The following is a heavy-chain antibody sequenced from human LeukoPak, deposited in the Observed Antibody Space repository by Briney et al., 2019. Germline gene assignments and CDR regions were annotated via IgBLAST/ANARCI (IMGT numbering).Heavy chain of an antibody. CDR3: ATFRGIVVVN. D-gene: IGHD3-22*01. Sequence: ASVKVSCKASGGTLSSYTITWVRQAPGQGLEWMGGIIPIFGTADYAQKFQGRVTITADESTSTAYMELSSLRSEDTAVYYCATFRGIVVVNWGQGTMVTVSS. CDR2: IIPIFGTA. CDR1: GGTLSSYT. V-gene: IGHV1-69*13. J-gene: IGHJ3*01.